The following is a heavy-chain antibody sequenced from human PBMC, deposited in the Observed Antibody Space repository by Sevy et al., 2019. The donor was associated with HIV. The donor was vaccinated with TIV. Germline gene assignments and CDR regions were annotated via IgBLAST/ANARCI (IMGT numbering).Heavy chain of an antibody. J-gene: IGHJ4*02. V-gene: IGHV4-59*02. Sequence: SETLSLTCTVSGDSVSSYFWTWIRQPPGKGLEWIGNIYYTGNTNYNPSLKSRVTMSLDTSKKRFSLRLSSVTAADTAVYYWARDSVIFPRIFDSWGQGTLVTVSS. CDR1: GDSVSSYF. CDR3: ARDSVIFPRIFDS. CDR2: IYYTGNT. D-gene: IGHD2-21*01.